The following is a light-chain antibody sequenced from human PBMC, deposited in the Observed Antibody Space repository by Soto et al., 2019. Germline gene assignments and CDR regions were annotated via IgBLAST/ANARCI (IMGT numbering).Light chain of an antibody. Sequence: DIEMTQSPASLSASVGDRVTISCRTSQTINNNLNWYQQRPGKAPKLLIYSSSSLMSGVPPRFSGSGSGTYFTLTISSLHPEDFATYFCQQTYITPITFGQGTRLDIK. CDR2: SSS. V-gene: IGKV1-39*01. J-gene: IGKJ5*01. CDR3: QQTYITPIT. CDR1: QTINNN.